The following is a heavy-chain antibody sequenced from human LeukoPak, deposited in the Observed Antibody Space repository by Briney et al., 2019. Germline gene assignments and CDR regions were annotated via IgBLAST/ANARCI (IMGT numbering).Heavy chain of an antibody. V-gene: IGHV3-23*01. Sequence: GGSLRLSCAASGFTFSSYAMTWVRQAPGKGLEWLSHISGTGGDTYYADSVKGRFSISRDNSKNTLYLQMNTLGAEDTAVYYCASYFYKYYWGQGTLVTVSS. J-gene: IGHJ4*02. CDR2: ISGTGGDT. D-gene: IGHD3-22*01. CDR1: GFTFSSYA. CDR3: ASYFYKYY.